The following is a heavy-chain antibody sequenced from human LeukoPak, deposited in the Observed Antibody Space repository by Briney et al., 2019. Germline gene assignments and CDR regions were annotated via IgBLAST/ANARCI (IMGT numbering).Heavy chain of an antibody. J-gene: IGHJ6*02. CDR1: GFTFSSYS. D-gene: IGHD2-2*02. CDR2: ISSSSSYI. Sequence: PGGSLRLSCAASGFTFSSYSMNWVRQAPGKGLEWVSSISSSSSYIYYADSVKGRFTISRDSAKNSLYLQMNSLRAEDTAVYYCARDVAYCSSTSCYTGYYYGMDVWGQGTTVTVSS. CDR3: ARDVAYCSSTSCYTGYYYGMDV. V-gene: IGHV3-21*01.